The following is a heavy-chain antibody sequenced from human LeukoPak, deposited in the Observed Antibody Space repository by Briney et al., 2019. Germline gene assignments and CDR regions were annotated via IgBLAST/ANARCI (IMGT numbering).Heavy chain of an antibody. CDR3: ARGPSCYHNT. V-gene: IGHV3-66*01. CDR1: EFSVGSNY. J-gene: IGHJ4*02. Sequence: GGSLRLSCAASEFSVGSNYMTWVRQAPGKGLEWVSLIYSGGSTYYADSVKGRFTISRDNSKNTLYLQMNSLRAEDTAVYYCARGPSCYHNTGGQGTLVTVSS. CDR2: IYSGGST. D-gene: IGHD2-15*01.